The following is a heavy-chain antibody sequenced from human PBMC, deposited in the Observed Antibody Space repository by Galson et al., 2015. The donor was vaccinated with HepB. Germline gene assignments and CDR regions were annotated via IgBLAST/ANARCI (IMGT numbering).Heavy chain of an antibody. V-gene: IGHV3-30*18. Sequence: SLRLSCAASGFTFSTYGMHWVRQAPGKGLEWVAVISFDGSNEIYADSVRGRFTISRDSSKNTLYLQMNSLRAEDTAVYYCAKEDYDSSGYRYFDYWGQGTLVTVS. D-gene: IGHD3-22*01. J-gene: IGHJ4*02. CDR3: AKEDYDSSGYRYFDY. CDR2: ISFDGSNE. CDR1: GFTFSTYG.